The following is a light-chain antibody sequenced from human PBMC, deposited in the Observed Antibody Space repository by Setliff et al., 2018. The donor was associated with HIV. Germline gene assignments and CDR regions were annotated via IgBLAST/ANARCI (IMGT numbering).Light chain of an antibody. V-gene: IGLV2-14*01. CDR3: SSYTTTNTYV. J-gene: IGLJ1*01. CDR2: EVS. Sequence: QSALTQPASVSGSPGQSITISCTGTSGDVGGYNYVSWYQQHPGKAPKVMIYEVSRRPSGVSDRFSGSKSGNTASLTISGLQAEDEADYYCSSYTTTNTYVFGTGTKVTVL. CDR1: SGDVGGYNY.